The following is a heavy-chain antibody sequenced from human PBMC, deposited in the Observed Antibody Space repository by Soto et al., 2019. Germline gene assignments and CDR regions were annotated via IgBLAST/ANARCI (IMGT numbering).Heavy chain of an antibody. D-gene: IGHD6-19*01. CDR2: IYYSGST. V-gene: IGHV4-59*01. J-gene: IGHJ6*02. Sequence: SETLSLTCTFSGRSISRYYWSWIRQPPGKGLEGIGDIYYSGSTNYNPSLKSRVTKSVDTSKNQFSLKLSSVTAADTAVYYCARDLWVPEAVPYGMDVSGQGTTVTVSS. CDR3: ARDLWVPEAVPYGMDV. CDR1: GRSISRYY.